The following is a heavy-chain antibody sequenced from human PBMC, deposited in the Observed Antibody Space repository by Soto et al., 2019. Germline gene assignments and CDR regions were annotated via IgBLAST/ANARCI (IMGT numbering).Heavy chain of an antibody. J-gene: IGHJ6*03. CDR2: ISSSSSTI. V-gene: IGHV3-48*01. D-gene: IGHD2-2*01. CDR3: ARVSYCSSTSCWIPGGGDYYYMDV. CDR1: GFTFSSYS. Sequence: GGSLRLSCAASGFTFSSYSMNWVRQAPGKGLEWVSYISSSSSTIYYADSVKGRFTISRDNAKNSLYLQMNSLRAEDTAVYYCARVSYCSSTSCWIPGGGDYYYMDVWGKGTTVTVSS.